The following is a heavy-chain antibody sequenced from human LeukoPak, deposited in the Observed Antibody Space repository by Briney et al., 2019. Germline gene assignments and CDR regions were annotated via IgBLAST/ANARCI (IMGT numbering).Heavy chain of an antibody. CDR2: ISAYNGNT. CDR3: ARYYDFWSGYYTGWFDP. Sequence: ASVKVSCKASGYTFTSYGISWVRQAPGQGLEWMGWISAYNGNTNYAQKLQGRVTMTTDTSTSTAYMELRSLRSDDTAVYYCARYYDFWSGYYTGWFDPWGQETLVTVSS. V-gene: IGHV1-18*01. J-gene: IGHJ5*02. CDR1: GYTFTSYG. D-gene: IGHD3-3*01.